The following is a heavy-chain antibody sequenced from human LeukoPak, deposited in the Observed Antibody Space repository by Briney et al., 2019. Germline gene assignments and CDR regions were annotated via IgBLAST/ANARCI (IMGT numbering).Heavy chain of an antibody. CDR1: GFTFSSYS. CDR2: ISYDGSNK. CDR3: ARDKDGGEDAFDI. Sequence: GGSLRLSCAASGFTFSSYSMHWVRQAPGKGLEWVAVISYDGSNKYYADSVKGRFTISRDNSKNTLYLQMNSLRAEDTAVYYCARDKDGGEDAFDIWGQGTMVTVSS. V-gene: IGHV3-30-3*01. J-gene: IGHJ3*02.